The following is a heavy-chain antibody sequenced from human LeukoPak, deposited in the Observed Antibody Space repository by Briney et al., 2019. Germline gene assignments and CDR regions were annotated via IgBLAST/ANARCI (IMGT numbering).Heavy chain of an antibody. Sequence: GGSLRLSCAASGFIFSDYWMGWVRQAPGKGPEWVASIKPDGNEQYYVDSVRGRFTISRDNSKDSLFLQVGSLRDDDTAVYYCARERVSAYDYWGQGTLVAVSS. CDR3: ARERVSAYDY. J-gene: IGHJ4*02. CDR2: IKPDGNEQ. CDR1: GFIFSDYW. V-gene: IGHV3-7*01.